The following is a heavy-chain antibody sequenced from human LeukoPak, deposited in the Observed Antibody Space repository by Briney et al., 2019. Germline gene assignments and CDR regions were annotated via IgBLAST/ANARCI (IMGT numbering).Heavy chain of an antibody. V-gene: IGHV4-39*01. CDR3: VSPRGFSYGYFDY. Sequence: TTSETLSLTCTVSGGSISSSSAYWGWIRQPPGKGLEWIGSIYYSKNTYYNPSLKSRVTISADTSNNQFSLTLGSVSATDTAVYYCVSPRGFSYGYFDYWGQGTLVTVSS. CDR2: IYYSKNT. D-gene: IGHD5-18*01. J-gene: IGHJ4*02. CDR1: GGSISSSSAY.